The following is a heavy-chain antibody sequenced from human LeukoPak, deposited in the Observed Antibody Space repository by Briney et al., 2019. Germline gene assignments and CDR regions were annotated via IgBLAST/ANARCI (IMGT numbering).Heavy chain of an antibody. V-gene: IGHV4-59*01. CDR1: GGSISSYY. J-gene: IGHJ4*02. CDR2: IYYSGST. D-gene: IGHD6-6*01. Sequence: PSETLSLTCTVSGGSISSYYWSWIRQPPGKGLVWIGYIYYSGSTNYNPSLKSRVTISVDTSKNQFSLKLSSVTAADTAVYYCARDHSSSSHFDYWGQGTLVTVSS. CDR3: ARDHSSSSHFDY.